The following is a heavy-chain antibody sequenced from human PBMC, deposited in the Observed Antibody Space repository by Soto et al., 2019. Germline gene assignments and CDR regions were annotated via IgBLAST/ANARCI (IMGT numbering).Heavy chain of an antibody. CDR2: IYYSGRT. CDR3: ARHEGGAAAHRPLDY. D-gene: IGHD6-13*01. J-gene: IGHJ4*02. CDR1: GGSVRSSSYY. Sequence: QLRLQESGPGLVKSSETLSLTCTVSGGSVRSSSYYWGWIRQPPGKGLEWIASIYYSGRTHNNPALQSRVTMSIDTYPNQFSLKMNSVTAADTAVYYCARHEGGAAAHRPLDYWGQGTLVTVSS. V-gene: IGHV4-39*01.